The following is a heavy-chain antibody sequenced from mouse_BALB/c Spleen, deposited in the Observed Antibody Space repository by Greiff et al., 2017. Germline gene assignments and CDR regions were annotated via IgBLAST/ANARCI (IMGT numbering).Heavy chain of an antibody. CDR1: GYTFTSYW. V-gene: IGHV1-87*01. Sequence: QVQLQQSGAELARPGASVKLSCKASGYTFTSYWMQWVKQRPGQGLEWIGAIYPGDGDTRYTQKFKGKATLTADKSSSTAYMQLSSLASEDSAVYYCARIGITTASHWGQGTLVTVSA. J-gene: IGHJ3*01. CDR2: IYPGDGDT. D-gene: IGHD1-2*01. CDR3: ARIGITTASH.